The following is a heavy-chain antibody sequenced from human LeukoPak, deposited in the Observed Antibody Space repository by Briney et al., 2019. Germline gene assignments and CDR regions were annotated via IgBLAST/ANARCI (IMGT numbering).Heavy chain of an antibody. CDR3: GYDSSGLLNY. J-gene: IGHJ4*02. CDR1: GGTFSSYA. V-gene: IGHV1-69*13. CDR2: IIPIFGTT. Sequence: SVKVSCKASGGTFSSYAISWVRQAPGQGLEWMGGIIPIFGTTNYAQKFQGRVTITADESTSTAYMELSSLRSEDTAVYYCGYDSSGLLNYWGQGTLVTVSS. D-gene: IGHD3-22*01.